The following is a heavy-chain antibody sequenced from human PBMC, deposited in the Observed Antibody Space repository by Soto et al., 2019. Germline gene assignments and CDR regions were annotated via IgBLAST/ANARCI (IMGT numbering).Heavy chain of an antibody. D-gene: IGHD2-15*01. CDR1: GGSISSSSYY. J-gene: IGHJ4*02. Sequence: QLQLQESGPGLVKPSETLSLTCTVSGGSISSSSYYWGWIRQPPGKGLEWIGSIYYSGSTYYNPSLKSRVTISVHTSKNQFSLKLSSVTAADTALYYCARERGYCSGGSCPVDYWGQGTLVTVSS. CDR3: ARERGYCSGGSCPVDY. CDR2: IYYSGST. V-gene: IGHV4-39*02.